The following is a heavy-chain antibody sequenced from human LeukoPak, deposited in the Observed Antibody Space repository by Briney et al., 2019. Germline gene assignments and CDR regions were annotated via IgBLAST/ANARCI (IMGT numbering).Heavy chain of an antibody. CDR2: IKYDESEK. J-gene: IGHJ4*02. CDR3: VRGRDGSF. CDR1: GFTFSSYA. Sequence: PGRSLRLSCAASGFTFSSYAMHWVHQAPGKGLEWVANIKYDESEKYLVESVKGRFTISRDNAQNSLFLQMDSLRVEDTAVYYCVRGRDGSFWGRGTQVTVSS. V-gene: IGHV3-7*01. D-gene: IGHD5-24*01.